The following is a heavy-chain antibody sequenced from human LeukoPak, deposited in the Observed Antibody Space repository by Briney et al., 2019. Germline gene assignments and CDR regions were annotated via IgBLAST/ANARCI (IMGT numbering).Heavy chain of an antibody. D-gene: IGHD1-26*01. CDR2: IYYSGST. CDR3: ARTAGWSFGFDY. Sequence: SETLSLTCTVSGGSISSGGYYWSWIRQHPGKGLEWIGYIYYSGSTYYNPSLKSRVTISVDTSKNQFSLKLSSVTAADTAVYYCARTAGWSFGFDYWGQGTLVTVSS. V-gene: IGHV4-31*03. CDR1: GGSISSGGYY. J-gene: IGHJ4*02.